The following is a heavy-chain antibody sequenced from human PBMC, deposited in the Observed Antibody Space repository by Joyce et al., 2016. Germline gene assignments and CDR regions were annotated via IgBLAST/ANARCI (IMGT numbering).Heavy chain of an antibody. D-gene: IGHD4-17*01. V-gene: IGHV1-8*01. CDR3: ARERNFGDLSFDP. Sequence: QVQLVQSGAEVKKPGASVKVSCKASRYTFPGYEINWGRQATGQGLEWRGWMNPNTGNTAYAQKFQGRVIMTRNTSISTAYMELSSLRSEDTAVYYCARERNFGDLSFDPWGQGTLVTVSS. CDR1: RYTFPGYE. CDR2: MNPNTGNT. J-gene: IGHJ5*02.